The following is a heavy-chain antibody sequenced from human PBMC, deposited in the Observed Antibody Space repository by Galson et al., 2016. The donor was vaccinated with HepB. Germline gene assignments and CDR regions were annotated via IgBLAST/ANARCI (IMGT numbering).Heavy chain of an antibody. J-gene: IGHJ4*02. Sequence: PALVKPTQTLTLTCTVSGFSLTTSGVGVGWIRQPPGKALEWLALLYWNDDKQYRPSLKSRLTITKDTSKSQVALTMTNMDPVDTATYYCAHNNWTDGLIFDYWGRGILVTVSS. CDR1: GFSLTTSGVG. CDR2: LYWNDDK. CDR3: AHNNWTDGLIFDY. V-gene: IGHV2-5*01. D-gene: IGHD1-20*01.